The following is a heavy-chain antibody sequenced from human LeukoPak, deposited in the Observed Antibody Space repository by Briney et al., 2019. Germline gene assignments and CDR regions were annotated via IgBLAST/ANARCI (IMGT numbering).Heavy chain of an antibody. CDR3: ARDAITMVRGVPEH. Sequence: GGSLRLSCAASGFTFSSYSMNWVRQAPGKGLEWVSSISSSSSYIYYADSVKGRFTISRDNAKNSLYLQMNSLRAEDTAVYYCARDAITMVRGVPEHWGQGTLVTVSS. D-gene: IGHD3-10*01. CDR2: ISSSSSYI. CDR1: GFTFSSYS. J-gene: IGHJ1*01. V-gene: IGHV3-21*01.